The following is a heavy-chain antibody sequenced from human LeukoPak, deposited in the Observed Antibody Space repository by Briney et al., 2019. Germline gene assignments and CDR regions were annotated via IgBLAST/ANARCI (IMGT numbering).Heavy chain of an antibody. Sequence: ASVKVSCKASGYTFTSYDINWVRQATGQGLEWMGWMNPNSGNTGYAQKFQGRVTMTRNTSISTAYMELSSLRSEDTAVYYCARGAGGAVAGREFEDYWGQGTLVTVSS. CDR2: MNPNSGNT. J-gene: IGHJ4*02. D-gene: IGHD6-19*01. CDR3: ARGAGGAVAGREFEDY. CDR1: GYTFTSYD. V-gene: IGHV1-8*01.